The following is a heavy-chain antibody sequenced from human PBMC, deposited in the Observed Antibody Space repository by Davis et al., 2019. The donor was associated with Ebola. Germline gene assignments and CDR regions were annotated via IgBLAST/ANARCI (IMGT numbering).Heavy chain of an antibody. J-gene: IGHJ4*02. Sequence: MPSETLSLTCTVSGGSISSSSYYWGWIRQPPGKGLEWIGSIYYSGSTYYNPSLKSRVTISVDTSKNQFSLKLSSVTAADTAVYYCARHVFPRKYYYDRGLFDYWGQGTLVTVSS. V-gene: IGHV4-39*01. CDR3: ARHVFPRKYYYDRGLFDY. CDR1: GGSISSSSYY. CDR2: IYYSGST. D-gene: IGHD3-22*01.